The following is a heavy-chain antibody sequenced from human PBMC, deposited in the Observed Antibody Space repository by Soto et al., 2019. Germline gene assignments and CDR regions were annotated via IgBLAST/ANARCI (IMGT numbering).Heavy chain of an antibody. Sequence: PSETLSLTCTVSGGSISSGGYYWSWIRQHPGKGLEWIGYIYYSGSTYYNPSLKSRVTISVDTSKNQFSLKLSSVTAADTAVYYCARESYDILTGHRIYCYGMDVWGQGTTVTVSS. V-gene: IGHV4-31*03. CDR2: IYYSGST. CDR3: ARESYDILTGHRIYCYGMDV. D-gene: IGHD3-9*01. CDR1: GGSISSGGYY. J-gene: IGHJ6*02.